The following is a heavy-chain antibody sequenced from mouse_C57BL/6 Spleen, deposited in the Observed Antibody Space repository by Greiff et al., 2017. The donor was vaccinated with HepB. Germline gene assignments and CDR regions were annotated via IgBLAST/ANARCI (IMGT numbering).Heavy chain of an antibody. D-gene: IGHD2-3*01. J-gene: IGHJ3*01. V-gene: IGHV3-6*01. CDR2: ISYDGSN. Sequence: DVKLQESGPGLVKPSQSLSLTCSVTGYSITSGYYWNWIRQFPGNKLEWMGYISYDGSNNYNPSLKNRISITRDTSKNQFFLKLNSVTTEDTATYYCARAPYDGYAAWFAYWGQGTLVTVSA. CDR1: GYSITSGYY. CDR3: ARAPYDGYAAWFAY.